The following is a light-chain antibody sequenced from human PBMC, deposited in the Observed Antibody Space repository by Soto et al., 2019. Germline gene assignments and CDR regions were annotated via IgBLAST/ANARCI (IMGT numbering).Light chain of an antibody. V-gene: IGKV4-1*01. J-gene: IGKJ2*01. CDR2: WAS. CDR1: QSLFYLSNNKNF. CDR3: QQYYTTPYT. Sequence: DIVMTQSQDSLAVSLGERATINCKSSQSLFYLSNNKNFLAWFQQRPGQPPKLLIHWASTRESGVPDRFSGSGYGTDFTLTITNLQAEDVAVYYCQQYYTTPYTFGQGTNLGI.